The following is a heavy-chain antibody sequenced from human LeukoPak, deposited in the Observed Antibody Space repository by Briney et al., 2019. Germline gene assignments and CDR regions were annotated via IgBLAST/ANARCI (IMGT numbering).Heavy chain of an antibody. CDR2: ISGSGGST. V-gene: IGHV3-23*01. D-gene: IGHD3-9*01. CDR1: GFTFSSYA. Sequence: GGSLRLSCAASGFTFSSYAMSWVRQAPGKGLEWVSAISGSGGSTYYADSVKGRFTISRDNSKNTLYLQMNSLRAEDTAVYYCAKGSRDYDILTLDYWGQGTLVTVSS. J-gene: IGHJ4*02. CDR3: AKGSRDYDILTLDY.